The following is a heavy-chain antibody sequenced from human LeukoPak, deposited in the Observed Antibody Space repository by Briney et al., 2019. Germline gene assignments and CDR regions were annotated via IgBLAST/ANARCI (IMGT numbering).Heavy chain of an antibody. CDR3: SWRLER. Sequence: GGSLRLSCAASGFTFSSNWMDWVRQAPGKGLEWVANINEDGSEKHYVDSVKGRFSISRDNAENSLYLQTNSLRVEDTAIYYCSWRLERWGQGTLVTVSS. CDR1: GFTFSSNW. V-gene: IGHV3-7*01. J-gene: IGHJ4*02. CDR2: INEDGSEK.